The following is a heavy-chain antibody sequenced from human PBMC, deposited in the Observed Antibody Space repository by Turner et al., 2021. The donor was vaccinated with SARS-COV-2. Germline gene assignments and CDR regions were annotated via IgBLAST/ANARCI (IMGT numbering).Heavy chain of an antibody. D-gene: IGHD6-19*01. CDR2: IGSRGRTI. J-gene: IGHJ4*02. CDR3: ARVARGNSGWYYFDY. V-gene: IGHV3-48*03. Sequence: EVQLVESGGGLVQPGGSLRRSCAASGFPFRSYEMHWFRQAPGKGLEWVSYIGSRGRTIYYADSVKGRFTISRDNAKNSLYLQMNSLRAEDTAVYYCARVARGNSGWYYFDYWGQGTLVTVSS. CDR1: GFPFRSYE.